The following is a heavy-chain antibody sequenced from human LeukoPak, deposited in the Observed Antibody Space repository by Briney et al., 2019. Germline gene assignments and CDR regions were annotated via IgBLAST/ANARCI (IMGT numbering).Heavy chain of an antibody. CDR2: IYWDDDK. V-gene: IGHV2-5*02. Sequence: SGPTLVNPTQPLTLTCTFSGFSLSTSGVGVGWIRQPPGEALEWLAFIYWDDDKRYSPSLQSRLTITKDTSKNQVVLTMTNMDPVDTATYYCAHNNYYGSGTSSYYFDYWGQGTLVTVSS. D-gene: IGHD3-10*01. J-gene: IGHJ4*02. CDR3: AHNNYYGSGTSSYYFDY. CDR1: GFSLSTSGVG.